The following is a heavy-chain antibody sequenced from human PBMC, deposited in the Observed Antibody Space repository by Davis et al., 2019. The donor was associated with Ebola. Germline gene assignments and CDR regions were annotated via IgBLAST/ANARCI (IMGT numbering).Heavy chain of an antibody. CDR1: RYTFTGYY. D-gene: IGHD3-22*01. CDR3: ARPYHYDTSGYLPSLDY. J-gene: IGHJ4*02. CDR2: ISPHTGGS. Sequence: ASVPVPRLASRYTFTGYYIHWVRQAPGQGLEWMGWISPHTGGSNYAQKFQGSVTMTRDTSISTAYMELSRLRSDDTAVYYCARPYHYDTSGYLPSLDYWGQGTLVTVSS. V-gene: IGHV1-2*04.